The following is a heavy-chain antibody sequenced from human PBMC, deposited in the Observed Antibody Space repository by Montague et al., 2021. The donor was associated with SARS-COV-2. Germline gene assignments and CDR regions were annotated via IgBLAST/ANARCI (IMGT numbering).Heavy chain of an antibody. J-gene: IGHJ4*02. D-gene: IGHD5-12*01. CDR2: IKEDGSEK. CDR1: GFTFSSYW. Sequence: SLRFSCSASGFTFSSYWMSWVRQAPGKGLEWVASIKEDGSEKDYVESVKGRFTISRDNAKNSLHLQMNSLRADDMAVYYCARDFAHYTGYVAGYFDYWGQGTLVTVSS. CDR3: ARDFAHYTGYVAGYFDY. V-gene: IGHV3-7*05.